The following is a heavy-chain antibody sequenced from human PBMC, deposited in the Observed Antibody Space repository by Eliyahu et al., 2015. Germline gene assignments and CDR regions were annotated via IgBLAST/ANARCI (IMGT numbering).Heavy chain of an antibody. J-gene: IGHJ4*02. CDR2: INPGNSDT. CDR3: ARSAYCGSDCYLVY. CDR1: GYSXTSYW. D-gene: IGHD2-21*02. Sequence: EVHLVQSGAEVKKPGESLRISCKGSGYSXTSYWITWVRQMPGKGLEWMGRINPGNSDTNYSPSFQGHVTISTDKSIGTAYLQWNSLKASDSAMYYCARSAYCGSDCYLVYWGQGTLVTVSS. V-gene: IGHV5-10-1*03.